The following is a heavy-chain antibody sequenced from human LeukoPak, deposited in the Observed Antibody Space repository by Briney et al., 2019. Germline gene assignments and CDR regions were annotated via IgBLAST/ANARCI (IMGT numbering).Heavy chain of an antibody. Sequence: PSETLSLTCTVSGGPISSYYWSWIRQPPGKGLEWIGYIYYSGSTNYNPSLKSRVTISVHTSKNQFSLKLSSVTAADTAVYFCARDRGTYGMDVWGQGTTVTVSS. V-gene: IGHV4-59*01. CDR2: IYYSGST. CDR3: ARDRGTYGMDV. CDR1: GGPISSYY. D-gene: IGHD3-10*01. J-gene: IGHJ6*02.